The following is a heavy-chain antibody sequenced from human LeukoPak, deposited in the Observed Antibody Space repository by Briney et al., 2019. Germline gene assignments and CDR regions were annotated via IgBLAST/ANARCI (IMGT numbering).Heavy chain of an antibody. CDR2: IYYSGST. D-gene: IGHD6-25*01. V-gene: IGHV4-31*03. CDR1: GGSISSGGYY. Sequence: KTSQTLSLTCTVSGGSISSGGYYWSWIRQHPGRGLEWIGYIYYSGSTYYNPSLKSRVTISVDTSKNQFSLKLSSVTAADTAVYYCAREPRRPFNAFDIWGQGTVVTVSS. J-gene: IGHJ3*02. CDR3: AREPRRPFNAFDI.